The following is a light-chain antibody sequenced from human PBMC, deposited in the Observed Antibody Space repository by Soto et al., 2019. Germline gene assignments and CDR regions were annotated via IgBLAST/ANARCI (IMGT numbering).Light chain of an antibody. Sequence: QSVLTQPASVSGSPGQSITISCTGTSSDVGGYNYVSWYQQHPGEAPKLVVYDVTKRPSGVPDRFSGSKSGNTASLTISGLQAEDEADYYCCSYAGIYSYVFGTGTQLTVL. V-gene: IGLV2-11*01. CDR1: SSDVGGYNY. J-gene: IGLJ1*01. CDR3: CSYAGIYSYV. CDR2: DVT.